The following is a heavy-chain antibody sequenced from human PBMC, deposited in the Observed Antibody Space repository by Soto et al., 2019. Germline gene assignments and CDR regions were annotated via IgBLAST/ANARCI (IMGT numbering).Heavy chain of an antibody. CDR1: GDYITSDKW. CDR2: IYHSGSS. J-gene: IGHJ4*02. D-gene: IGHD3-10*01. Sequence: TSETLSLTCAVSGDYITSDKWWSWIRQPPGKGLQWIGEIYHSGSSKYNPSLKSRVIISVDKSKNQFSLKVSSVTAADTAMYYCARRATYYYYFEYWGQGTLVTVSS. CDR3: ARRATYYYYFEY. V-gene: IGHV4-4*02.